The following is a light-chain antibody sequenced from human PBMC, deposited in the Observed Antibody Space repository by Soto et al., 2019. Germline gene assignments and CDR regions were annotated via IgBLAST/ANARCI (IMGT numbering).Light chain of an antibody. V-gene: IGLV2-14*01. CDR2: DVS. CDR3: SSYTRSNTSYV. CDR1: SSDVGAYNY. J-gene: IGLJ1*01. Sequence: QSALTQPASVSGSPGQLITISCTGTSSDVGAYNYVSWFQQHPGKAPKLMIYDVSNRPSGVSNRFSGSKSGNTASLTISGLQAEDETDYYCSSYTRSNTSYVFGTGTKLTVL.